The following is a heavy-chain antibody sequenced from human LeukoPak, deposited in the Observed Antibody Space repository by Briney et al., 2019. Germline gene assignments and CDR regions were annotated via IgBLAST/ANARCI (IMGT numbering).Heavy chain of an antibody. CDR2: INPNSGGT. CDR1: GYTFTGYY. D-gene: IGHD5-24*01. Sequence: GASVKVSCKASGYTFTGYYMHWVRQAPGQGLEWMGWINPNSGGTNYAQKFQGRVTMTRDTSISTAYMELSRLRSDDTAVYYCARDRPIRDGYNFDYWGQGTLVTVSS. V-gene: IGHV1-2*02. J-gene: IGHJ4*02. CDR3: ARDRPIRDGYNFDY.